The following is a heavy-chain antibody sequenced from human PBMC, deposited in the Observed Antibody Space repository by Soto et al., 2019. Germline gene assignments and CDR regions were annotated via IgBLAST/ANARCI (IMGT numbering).Heavy chain of an antibody. Sequence: GESLKISCKTSGYTFTYFWIGWVRQVPGEGLEWMGIIFPSDSETRYSPSFRGHVTMSADMSIGTAYLQWSSLKASDTATYYCARHSLIVTPLYVIDVWGQGATVTVSS. V-gene: IGHV5-51*01. D-gene: IGHD1-26*01. CDR3: ARHSLIVTPLYVIDV. J-gene: IGHJ6*02. CDR2: IFPSDSET. CDR1: GYTFTYFW.